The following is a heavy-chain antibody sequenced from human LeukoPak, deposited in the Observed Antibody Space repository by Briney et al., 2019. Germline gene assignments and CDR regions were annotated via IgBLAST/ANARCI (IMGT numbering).Heavy chain of an antibody. D-gene: IGHD2-15*01. V-gene: IGHV4-38-2*01. CDR1: GYSINNGYV. J-gene: IGHJ4*02. Sequence: SETLSLTXDVSGYSINNGYVWGWIRQAPGKGLEWIGSVYYSGNTFYNPSLKSRVSITKDTSRSQFSLRLSSVTASDAALYYCARSHGLGTSGKPFDLWGQGTLVTVSS. CDR2: VYYSGNT. CDR3: ARSHGLGTSGKPFDL.